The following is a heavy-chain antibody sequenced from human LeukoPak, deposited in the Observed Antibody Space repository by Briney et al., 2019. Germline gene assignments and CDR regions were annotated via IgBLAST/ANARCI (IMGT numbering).Heavy chain of an antibody. CDR2: IRYDGSNK. Sequence: PGGSLRLSCAASGFTFSSYGMHWVRQAPGKGLEWVAFIRYDGSNKYYADSVKGRFTISRDNSKNTLYLQMNSLRAEDTAVYYCAKCIREYYYGSGSYSIDYWGQGTLVTVSS. CDR3: AKCIREYYYGSGSYSIDY. CDR1: GFTFSSYG. J-gene: IGHJ4*02. V-gene: IGHV3-30*02. D-gene: IGHD3-10*01.